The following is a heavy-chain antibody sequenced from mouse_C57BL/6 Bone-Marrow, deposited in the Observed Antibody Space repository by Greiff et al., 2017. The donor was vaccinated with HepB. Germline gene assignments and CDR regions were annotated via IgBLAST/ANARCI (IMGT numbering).Heavy chain of an antibody. CDR3: ARGYYYGSSPFAY. D-gene: IGHD1-1*01. V-gene: IGHV5-17*01. CDR2: ISSGSSTI. J-gene: IGHJ3*01. Sequence: EVKLQESGGGLVKPGGSLKLSCAASGFTFSDYGMHWVRQAPETGLEWVAYISSGSSTIYYADRVKGRFTISRDNAKNTLFLHMTSLRSEDAAMYYCARGYYYGSSPFAYWGQGTLVTVSA. CDR1: GFTFSDYG.